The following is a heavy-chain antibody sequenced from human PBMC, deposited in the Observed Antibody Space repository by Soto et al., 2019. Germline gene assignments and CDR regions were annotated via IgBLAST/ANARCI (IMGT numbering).Heavy chain of an antibody. CDR1: GLTFRDYA. CDR2: ISGSLNSA. Sequence: EVRLLESGGGLGQPGGSLRLSCAASGLTFRDYAMSWVRQAPGKGLEWVSTISGSLNSAFYADSVKGRFTISRDTSNNTIYRQMNSLRAEDTAVYFCAKDSGLPVCAGLLDALDIWGQGTLVSVSS. D-gene: IGHD3-10*01. J-gene: IGHJ3*02. CDR3: AKDSGLPVCAGLLDALDI. V-gene: IGHV3-23*01.